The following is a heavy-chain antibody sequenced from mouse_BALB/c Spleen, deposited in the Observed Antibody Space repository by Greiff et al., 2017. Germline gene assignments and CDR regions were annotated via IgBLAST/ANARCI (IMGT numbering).Heavy chain of an antibody. Sequence: EVKLMESGGGLVQPGGSLKLSCAASGFTFSSYGMSWVRQTPDKRLELVATINSNGGSTYYPDSVKGRFTISRDNAKNTLYLQMSSLKSEDTAMYYCAREHYDYAMDYWGQGTSVTVSA. CDR3: AREHYDYAMDY. CDR2: INSNGGST. D-gene: IGHD2-4*01. V-gene: IGHV5-6-3*01. J-gene: IGHJ4*01. CDR1: GFTFSSYG.